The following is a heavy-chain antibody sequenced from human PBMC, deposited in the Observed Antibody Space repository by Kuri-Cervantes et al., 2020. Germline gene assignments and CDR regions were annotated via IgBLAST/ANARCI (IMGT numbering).Heavy chain of an antibody. CDR3: AKVREIYDILTGSYDY. CDR2: ISYDGSNK. V-gene: IGHV3-30*18. J-gene: IGHJ4*02. Sequence: GESLKISCAASGFTFSSYSMNWVRQAPGKGLEWVAVISYDGSNKYYADSVKGRFTISRDNSKNTLYLQMNSLRAEDTAVYYCAKVREIYDILTGSYDYWGQGTLVTVSS. D-gene: IGHD3-9*01. CDR1: GFTFSSYS.